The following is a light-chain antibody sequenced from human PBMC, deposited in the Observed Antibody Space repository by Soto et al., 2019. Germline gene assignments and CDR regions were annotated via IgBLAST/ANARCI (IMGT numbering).Light chain of an antibody. CDR2: ATS. CDR3: QQYDNSPGYT. Sequence: PGERATLSCRASQSVSSRDLAWYQQKPGQAPRLLIYATSSRAAGIPDWFSGSGSGTDFTLTISRLEHEDFAVYYCQQYDNSPGYTFGQGTKLEIK. CDR1: QSVSSRD. V-gene: IGKV3-20*01. J-gene: IGKJ2*01.